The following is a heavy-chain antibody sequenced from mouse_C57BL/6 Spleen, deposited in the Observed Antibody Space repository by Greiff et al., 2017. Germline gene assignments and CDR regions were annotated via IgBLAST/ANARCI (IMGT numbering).Heavy chain of an antibody. V-gene: IGHV1-81*01. D-gene: IGHD2-4*01. CDR2: IYPRSGNT. J-gene: IGHJ3*01. CDR3: ARIYYDDGAY. Sequence: VQLQQSGAELARPGASVKLSCKASGYTFTSYGISWVKQRTGQGLEWIGEIYPRSGNTYYNEKFKGKATLTENKSSSTAYMELRSLTSEDSAVYFCARIYYDDGAYWGQGTLVTVSA. CDR1: GYTFTSYG.